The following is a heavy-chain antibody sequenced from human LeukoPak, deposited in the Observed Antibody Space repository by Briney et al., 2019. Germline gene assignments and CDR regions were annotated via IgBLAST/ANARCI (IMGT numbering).Heavy chain of an antibody. J-gene: IGHJ3*02. D-gene: IGHD1-26*01. V-gene: IGHV1-24*01. CDR2: FDPEDGET. CDR1: GYTLTELS. CDR3: ATGGRPNAGGVVYRSDAFDI. Sequence: GASVKVSCKVSGYTLTELSMHWVRQAPGKGLEWMGGFDPEDGETIYAQKFQGRVTMTEDTSTDTAYMELSSLRSEDTAVYYCATGGRPNAGGVVYRSDAFDIWGQGTMVTVSS.